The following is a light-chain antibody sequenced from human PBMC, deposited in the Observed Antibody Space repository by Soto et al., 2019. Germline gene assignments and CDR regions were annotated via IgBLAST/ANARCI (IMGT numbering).Light chain of an antibody. CDR2: AAS. CDR3: QQYNSNPRT. J-gene: IGKJ1*01. CDR1: QGISNY. V-gene: IGKV1-16*02. Sequence: DIQMAQSPSSMSASVGDRVTTTCRASQGISNYLAWVQQKPGKATKSLIYAASTLQSGVPSKFSGSGSGTDVTITISILQPENFATYYFQQYNSNPRTFGQGTKV.